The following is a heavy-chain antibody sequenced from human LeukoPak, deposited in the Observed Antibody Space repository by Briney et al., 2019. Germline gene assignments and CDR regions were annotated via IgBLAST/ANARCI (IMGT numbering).Heavy chain of an antibody. Sequence: PSETLSLTCTVSGDSISTLYWSWIRQPPGKGLEWIGYMYYSGSTNYNPSLESRLTISIDMSKNQFSLKLSSVTAADTAVYYCARGVPWLGELTWGHGMLVIVSS. D-gene: IGHD3-16*01. V-gene: IGHV4-59*11. J-gene: IGHJ5*01. CDR1: GDSISTLY. CDR3: ARGVPWLGELT. CDR2: MYYSGST.